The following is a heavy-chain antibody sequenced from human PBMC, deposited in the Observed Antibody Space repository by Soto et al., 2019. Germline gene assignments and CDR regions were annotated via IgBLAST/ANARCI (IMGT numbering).Heavy chain of an antibody. D-gene: IGHD2-2*01. V-gene: IGHV3-11*06. J-gene: IGHJ3*01. CDR2: ISSSSSYT. CDR1: GFTFSDYY. CDR3: VRGSQLSKYDDAFNL. Sequence: QVQLVESGGGLVKPGGSLRLSCAASGFTFSDYYMSWIRQAPGKGLEWVSYISSSSSYTNYADSVKGRFTISRDNAKNSLYLQVNRLRAEDTAVYYCVRGSQLSKYDDAFNLWGQGTMGNVSS.